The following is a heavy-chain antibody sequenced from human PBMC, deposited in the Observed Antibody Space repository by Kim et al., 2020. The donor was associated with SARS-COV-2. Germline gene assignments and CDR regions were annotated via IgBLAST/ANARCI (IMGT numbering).Heavy chain of an antibody. Sequence: FTISRDNAKNSLYLQMNSLRAEDTAVYYCARVSQRGLRFLEWLLEYYFDYWGQGTLVTVSS. D-gene: IGHD3-3*01. J-gene: IGHJ4*02. CDR3: ARVSQRGLRFLEWLLEYYFDY. V-gene: IGHV3-11*05.